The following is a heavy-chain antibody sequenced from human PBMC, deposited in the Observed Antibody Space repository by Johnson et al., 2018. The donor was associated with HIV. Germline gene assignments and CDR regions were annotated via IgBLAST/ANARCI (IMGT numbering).Heavy chain of an antibody. CDR3: AKDSGLLCSGGSCYRGIYDI. Sequence: VQLVESGGGVVRPGGSLRLSCAASGFTFDDYGMSWVRQAPGKGLEWVSAISGSGSGTYYGASVQGRVTISRDNSKHTLCLQMNNLRAEDTAVYYCAKDSGLLCSGGSCYRGIYDIWGQGTMVTVSS. CDR1: GFTFDDYG. D-gene: IGHD2-15*01. V-gene: IGHV3-23*04. J-gene: IGHJ3*02. CDR2: ISGSGSGT.